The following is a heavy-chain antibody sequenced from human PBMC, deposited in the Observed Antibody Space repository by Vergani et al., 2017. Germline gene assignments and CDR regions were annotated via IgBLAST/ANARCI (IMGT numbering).Heavy chain of an antibody. J-gene: IGHJ6*02. CDR2: IYYSGST. D-gene: IGHD6-13*01. Sequence: QVQLQESGPGLVKPSQTLSLTCTVSGSSISSGDYYWSWIRQPPGKGLEWIGYIYYSGSTYYNPSLKSRVTISVDTSKNQFSLKLSSVTAADTAVYYCAREGRGYRAAAGLYYYYGMDVWGQGTTVTVSS. CDR3: AREGRGYRAAAGLYYYYGMDV. V-gene: IGHV4-30-4*08. CDR1: GSSISSGDYY.